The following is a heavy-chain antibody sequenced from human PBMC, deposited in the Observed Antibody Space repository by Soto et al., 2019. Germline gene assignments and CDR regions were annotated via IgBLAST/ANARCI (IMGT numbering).Heavy chain of an antibody. CDR2: INPNSGGT. J-gene: IGHJ6*04. CDR3: ARYLNTVTTPIAEYGMDV. V-gene: IGHV1-2*04. D-gene: IGHD4-17*01. Sequence: SVKVSCKASGYTFTGYYMHWVRQAPGQGPEWMGWINPNSGGTNYAQKFQGWVTMTRDTSISTAYTELSRLRSDNTAVYYRARYLNTVTTPIAEYGMDVWAKGPRSPSPQ. CDR1: GYTFTGYY.